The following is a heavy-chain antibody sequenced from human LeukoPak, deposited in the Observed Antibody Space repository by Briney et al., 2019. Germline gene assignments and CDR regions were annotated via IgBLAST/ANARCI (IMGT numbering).Heavy chain of an antibody. V-gene: IGHV3-48*01. J-gene: IGHJ1*01. CDR3: ARGSDLKYFQY. CDR1: GFTFSSYS. CDR2: ISSGSSTI. Sequence: GGSLRLSCAASGFTFSSYSMNWVRQAPGKGLEWIPYISSGSSTIYYADSVKGRFTISRDNAKNSLYLQMNSLRAEDTAVYYCARGSDLKYFQYWGQGTLVTVSS.